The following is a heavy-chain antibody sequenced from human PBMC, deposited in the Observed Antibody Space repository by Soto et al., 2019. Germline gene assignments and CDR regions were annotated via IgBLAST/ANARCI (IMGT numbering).Heavy chain of an antibody. Sequence: QITLKESGPTLVKPTQTLTLTCTFSGFSLSTSGVGVGWIRQPPGKALEWLALIYWDDDKRYSPPLKSRLTITKDTSKNQVVLTMTNMDPVDTATYYCAHSFNYDYIWGSYRLFDYWGQGTLVTVSS. CDR2: IYWDDDK. CDR1: GFSLSTSGVG. V-gene: IGHV2-5*02. CDR3: AHSFNYDYIWGSYRLFDY. J-gene: IGHJ4*02. D-gene: IGHD3-16*02.